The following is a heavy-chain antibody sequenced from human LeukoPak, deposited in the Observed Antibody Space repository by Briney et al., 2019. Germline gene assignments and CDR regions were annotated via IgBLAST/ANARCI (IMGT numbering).Heavy chain of an antibody. Sequence: ASVTVSCTVSGYTLTELSMHWVRQAPGKGLEWMGGFDPEDGETIYAQKFQGRVTMTEDTSTDTAYMELSSLRSEDTAVYYCATGRITMVRGVIFPSWGQGTLVTVSS. V-gene: IGHV1-24*01. CDR1: GYTLTELS. D-gene: IGHD3-10*01. CDR3: ATGRITMVRGVIFPS. CDR2: FDPEDGET. J-gene: IGHJ5*02.